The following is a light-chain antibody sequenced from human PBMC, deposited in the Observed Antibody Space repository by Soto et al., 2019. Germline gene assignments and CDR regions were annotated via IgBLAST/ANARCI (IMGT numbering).Light chain of an antibody. V-gene: IGKV1-9*01. J-gene: IGKJ5*01. CDR2: AAS. Sequence: DIQLTQSPSFLSASVGDRVTLTCLASQGISSYLAWYQQKPGKAPKLLIYAASTLQSGVPSRFSGSGSGTEFTLTISSLQPEDFATYYCQQLNSYLLSFGQGTRLEI. CDR1: QGISSY. CDR3: QQLNSYLLS.